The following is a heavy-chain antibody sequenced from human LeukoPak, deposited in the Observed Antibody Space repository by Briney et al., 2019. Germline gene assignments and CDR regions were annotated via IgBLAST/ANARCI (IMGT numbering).Heavy chain of an antibody. CDR3: ARARMITFGGVIARYDY. J-gene: IGHJ4*02. V-gene: IGHV4-34*01. CDR2: INHSGST. CDR1: GGSISSYY. Sequence: PSETLSLTCTVSGGSISSYYWSWIRQPPGKGLEWIGEINHSGSTNYDPSLKSRVTISRDTSKNQLSLKLSSVTAADTAVYYCARARMITFGGVIARYDYWGQGTLVTASS. D-gene: IGHD3-16*02.